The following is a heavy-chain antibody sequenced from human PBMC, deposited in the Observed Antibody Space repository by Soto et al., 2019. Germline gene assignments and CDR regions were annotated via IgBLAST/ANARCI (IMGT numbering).Heavy chain of an antibody. CDR3: AGYGDYEEGYLILFQH. J-gene: IGHJ1*01. V-gene: IGHV3-23*01. D-gene: IGHD4-17*01. CDR1: GFTFSSYA. Sequence: EVQLLESGGGLVQPGGSLRLSCAASGFTFSSYAMSWVRQAPGKGLEWVSAISGSGGSTYYADSVKGRFTISRDNSKNTLYLQMNSLRAEDTAVYYCAGYGDYEEGYLILFQHWGQGTLVTVSS. CDR2: ISGSGGST.